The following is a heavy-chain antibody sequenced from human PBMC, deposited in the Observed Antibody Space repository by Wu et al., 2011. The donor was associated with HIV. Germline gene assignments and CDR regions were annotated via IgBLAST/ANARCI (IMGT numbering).Heavy chain of an antibody. J-gene: IGHJ4*02. D-gene: IGHD2-21*01. CDR1: GGSFSRYS. CDR2: LIPLFGAT. Sequence: QVQLVQSGAEVKKPGSSVKVSCKTSGGSFSRYSFSWVRQAPGQGLEWMGGLIPLFGATDYAQKFQGRITITADKSTTTAYMELSSLRSEDTAVYYCARDFGGDEDSWGQGTLVHRLL. CDR3: ARDFGGDEDS. V-gene: IGHV1-69*14.